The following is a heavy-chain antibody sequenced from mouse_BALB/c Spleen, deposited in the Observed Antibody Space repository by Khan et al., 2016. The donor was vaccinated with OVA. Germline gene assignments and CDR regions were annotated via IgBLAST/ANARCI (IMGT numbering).Heavy chain of an antibody. CDR2: IWSDGRT. J-gene: IGHJ1*01. CDR3: ARQVYPGYFDV. CDR1: GFSLTSYG. Sequence: QVQLKESGPGPVAPSQTLSITCTISGFSLTSYGVHWVRQPAGKGLEWLVVIWSDGRTTYNSAIKSRLSISKDNSKSQAFFKVISLQTDDTAIYYCARQVYPGYFDVWGAGTPVTVSS. D-gene: IGHD2-1*01. V-gene: IGHV2-6-1*01.